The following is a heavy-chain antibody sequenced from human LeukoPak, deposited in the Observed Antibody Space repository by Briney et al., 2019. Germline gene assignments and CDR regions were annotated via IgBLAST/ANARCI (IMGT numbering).Heavy chain of an antibody. CDR1: GDSITTYTYY. CDR2: IYYSGST. D-gene: IGHD3-9*01. Sequence: PSETLSLTCTVSGDSITTYTYYWAWIRQAPGKGLEWIGSIYYSGSTYYNPSLRSRVTISVDTSKNQFSLKLSSVTAADTAVYYCARLELVLRRRYDILTGYYPSWGQGTLVTVSS. J-gene: IGHJ4*02. CDR3: ARLELVLRRRYDILTGYYPS. V-gene: IGHV4-39*01.